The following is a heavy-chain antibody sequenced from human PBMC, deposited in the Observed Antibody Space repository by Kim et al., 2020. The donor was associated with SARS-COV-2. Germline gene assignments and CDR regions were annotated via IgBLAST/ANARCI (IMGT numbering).Heavy chain of an antibody. D-gene: IGHD3-10*01. V-gene: IGHV3-43*01. Sequence: YNAAFGKGRFTISRDNSKTSLYLQMNSLRTEDTALYYCAEDKGFGEFPDYWGQGALVTVSS. CDR3: AEDKGFGEFPDY. J-gene: IGHJ4*01.